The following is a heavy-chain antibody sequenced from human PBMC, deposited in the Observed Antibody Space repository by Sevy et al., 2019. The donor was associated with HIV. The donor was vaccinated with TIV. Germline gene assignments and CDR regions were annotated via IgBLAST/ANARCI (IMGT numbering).Heavy chain of an antibody. D-gene: IGHD4-17*01. CDR3: ARDHVKDGDLGDYYYYAMDV. V-gene: IGHV3-11*01. CDR2: ISGNDDTI. CDR1: GFILSDYY. J-gene: IGHJ6*02. Sequence: GGSLRLSCAASGFILSDYYMTWVRQAPGKGLEWVSYISGNDDTIYYADSVKGRFTISRDNTKNSLYLQMNSLRAEDTAVYYCARDHVKDGDLGDYYYYAMDVWCQGTTVTVSS.